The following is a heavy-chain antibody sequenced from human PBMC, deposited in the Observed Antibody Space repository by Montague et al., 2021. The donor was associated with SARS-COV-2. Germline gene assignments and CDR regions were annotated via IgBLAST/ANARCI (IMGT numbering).Heavy chain of an antibody. CDR2: ISSSGSTI. Sequence: SLRLSCAASGFTFSSYEMNWVRQASGKGLEWVSYISSSGSTIYYADSVKGRFTISRDNAKNSLYLQMNSLRAEDTAVYYCARDGALYSSGWWGGDFDYWGQGTLVTVSS. V-gene: IGHV3-48*03. CDR1: GFTFSSYE. D-gene: IGHD6-19*01. J-gene: IGHJ4*02. CDR3: ARDGALYSSGWWGGDFDY.